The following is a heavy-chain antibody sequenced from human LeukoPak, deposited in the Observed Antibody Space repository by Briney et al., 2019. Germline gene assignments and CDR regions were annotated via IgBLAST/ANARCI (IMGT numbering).Heavy chain of an antibody. CDR1: GFTFSSYG. J-gene: IGHJ5*02. CDR2: ISYDGSNK. Sequence: PGGSLRLSCAASGFTFSSYGMHWVRQAPGKGLEWVAVISYDGSNKYYADSVKGRFTISRDNSKNTLYLQMNSLRAEDTAVYYCAKDTAVRYRLINWFDPWGQGTLVTVPS. V-gene: IGHV3-30*18. CDR3: AKDTAVRYRLINWFDP. D-gene: IGHD3-16*02.